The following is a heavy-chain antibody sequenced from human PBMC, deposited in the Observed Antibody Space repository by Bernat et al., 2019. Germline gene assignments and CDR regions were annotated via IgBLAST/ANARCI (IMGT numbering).Heavy chain of an antibody. J-gene: IGHJ4*02. D-gene: IGHD2-21*01. CDR3: AKLALAYCGGDCPKRTDY. CDR1: GFTFGDYA. CDR2: ISGSGGST. Sequence: EVQLVESGGGLVQPGRSLRLSCTASGFTFGDYAMSWVRQAPGKGLEWVSAISGSGGSTYYADSVKGRFTISRDNSKNTLYLQMNSLRAEDTAVYYCAKLALAYCGGDCPKRTDYWGQGTLVTVSS. V-gene: IGHV3-23*04.